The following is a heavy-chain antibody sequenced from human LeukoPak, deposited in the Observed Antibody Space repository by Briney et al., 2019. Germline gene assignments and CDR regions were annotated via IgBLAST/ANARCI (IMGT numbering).Heavy chain of an antibody. V-gene: IGHV3-7*01. J-gene: IGHJ4*01. CDR3: VREGFYFFDF. CDR1: RFTFTKNF. Sequence: GGALRLSCAASRFTFTKNFMSWVRPGSGEGLEWVANIKQDGSETTYADSVRGRFTIFRDNAKDSVYLQMNSLRAEDSATYYCVREGFYFFDFWGQGTLVTVSS. CDR2: IKQDGSET.